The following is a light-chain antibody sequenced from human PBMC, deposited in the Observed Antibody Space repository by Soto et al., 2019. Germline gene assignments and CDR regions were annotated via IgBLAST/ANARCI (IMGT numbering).Light chain of an antibody. Sequence: DIVLTQSPDILSLSPGERATLSCRASQSVPSRIAWYQQKPGQAPSLLIYGASTRATGVPDRFSGTGSGTDFTLTISRLEPEDFAVYYCQQYGSSGTFGQGTKVDIK. CDR3: QQYGSSGT. CDR2: GAS. J-gene: IGKJ1*01. V-gene: IGKV3-20*01. CDR1: QSVPSR.